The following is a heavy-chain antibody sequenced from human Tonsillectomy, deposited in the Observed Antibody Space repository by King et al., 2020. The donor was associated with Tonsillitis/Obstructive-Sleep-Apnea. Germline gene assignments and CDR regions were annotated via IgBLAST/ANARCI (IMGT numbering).Heavy chain of an antibody. Sequence: VQLVESGGGLVQPGRSLRLSCAASGFTFDDYAMHWVRQAPGKGLEWVSSISWNSGSIGYADSVKGRFTISRDNAKNSLYLQMNRLRAEDTALYYCEKDIQQQLYYYMDVWGKGTTVTVSS. CDR1: GFTFDDYA. CDR3: EKDIQQQLYYYMDV. D-gene: IGHD6-13*01. J-gene: IGHJ6*03. V-gene: IGHV3-9*01. CDR2: ISWNSGSI.